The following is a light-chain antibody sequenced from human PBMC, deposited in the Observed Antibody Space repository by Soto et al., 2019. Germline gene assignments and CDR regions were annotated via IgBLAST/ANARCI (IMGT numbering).Light chain of an antibody. CDR3: QQYSIYLYT. CDR2: DAS. V-gene: IGKV1-5*01. J-gene: IGKJ2*01. Sequence: DIQMTQSPSTLSASVGDRVTITCRASQTISNWLAWYQQKPGKAPKLLIYDASSLPSGVPPRFSGSGFGTDFSLDVSSLQPGDFATYYCQQYSIYLYTFCQGTALAIK. CDR1: QTISNW.